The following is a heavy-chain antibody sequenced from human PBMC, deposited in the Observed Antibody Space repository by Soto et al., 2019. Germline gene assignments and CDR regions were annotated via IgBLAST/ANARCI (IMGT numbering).Heavy chain of an antibody. V-gene: IGHV1-18*01. D-gene: IGHD6-13*01. CDR1: GYTFTSYG. J-gene: IGHJ5*02. CDR3: AGSLGAAAGTRHNWFDP. Sequence: ASVKVSCKASGYTFTSYGISWVRQAPGQGLEWMGWISAYNGNTNYAQKLQGRVTMTTDTSTSTAYMELGSLRSDDTAVYYCAGSLGAAAGTRHNWFDPWGQGTLVTVSS. CDR2: ISAYNGNT.